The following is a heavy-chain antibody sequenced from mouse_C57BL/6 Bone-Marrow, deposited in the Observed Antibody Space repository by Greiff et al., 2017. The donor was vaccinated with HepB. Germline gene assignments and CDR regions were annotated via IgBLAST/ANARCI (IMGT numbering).Heavy chain of an antibody. CDR1: GFTFSDYG. V-gene: IGHV5-17*01. Sequence: EVQLVESGGGLVKPGGSLKLSCAASGFTFSDYGMHWVRQAPEKGLEWVAYISSGSSTIYYADTVKGRFTISRDNAKNTLFLQMTSLRSEDTAMYYCASLWKGGFAYWGQGTLVTVSA. J-gene: IGHJ3*01. D-gene: IGHD1-1*02. CDR3: ASLWKGGFAY. CDR2: ISSGSSTI.